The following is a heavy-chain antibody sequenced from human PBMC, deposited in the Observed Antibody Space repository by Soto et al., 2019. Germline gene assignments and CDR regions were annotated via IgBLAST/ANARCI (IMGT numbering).Heavy chain of an antibody. CDR2: VIPIFGTT. V-gene: IGHV1-69*01. CDR1: GGTFRNYA. CDR3: AAGGRTTFNEFDY. Sequence: QVQLVQSGAEVKKPGSSVKVSCKASGGTFRNYAFSWVRQAPGQGLEWMGEVIPIFGTTPYAQKFQGRVTITADESTNTAYMELRSLRSEDTAIYYCAAGGRTTFNEFDYWGQGTLVTVSS. J-gene: IGHJ4*02. D-gene: IGHD1-1*01.